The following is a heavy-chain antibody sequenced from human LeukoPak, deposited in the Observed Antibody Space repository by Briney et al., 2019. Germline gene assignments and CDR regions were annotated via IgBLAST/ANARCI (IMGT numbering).Heavy chain of an antibody. V-gene: IGHV4-31*03. CDR2: ICYSGST. CDR3: ARGRFLEWSDPSWFDP. Sequence: PSQTLSLTCTVSSGSITTGGYYWSWIRQHPGKGLEWIGNICYSGSTYYNPSLKSRPIISIDTSKNQFTLKLTSVTAADTAVYYCARGRFLEWSDPSWFDPWGQGTLVTVSS. CDR1: SGSITTGGYY. D-gene: IGHD3-3*01. J-gene: IGHJ5*02.